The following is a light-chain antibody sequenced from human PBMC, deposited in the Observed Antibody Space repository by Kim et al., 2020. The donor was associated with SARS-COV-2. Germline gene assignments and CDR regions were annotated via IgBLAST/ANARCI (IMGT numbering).Light chain of an antibody. CDR1: QSLVRRDANTW. CDR3: MRGTPCPRT. Sequence: DVVMTQSPLSLPVTLGQPASISCRSSQSLVRRDANTWLSWFQQRPVQSPRRLIYKISNRDSGVPDRFSGSGSGTDFTLQISRVEAEDVGVYYSMRGTPCPRTFGGGTKVDIK. J-gene: IGKJ4*01. V-gene: IGKV2-30*02. CDR2: KIS.